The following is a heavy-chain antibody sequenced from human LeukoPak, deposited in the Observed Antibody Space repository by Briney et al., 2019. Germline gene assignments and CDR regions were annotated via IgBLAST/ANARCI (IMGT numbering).Heavy chain of an antibody. J-gene: IGHJ4*02. CDR1: GGSFSGYY. CDR3: AAAAGTRYFDY. Sequence: SETLSLTCAVYGGSFSGYYWSWIPQPPGKGLEWIGEINHSGSTNYNPSLKSRVTISVDTSKNQFSLKLSSVTAADTAVYYCAAAAGTRYFDYWGQGTLVTVSS. D-gene: IGHD6-13*01. CDR2: INHSGST. V-gene: IGHV4-34*01.